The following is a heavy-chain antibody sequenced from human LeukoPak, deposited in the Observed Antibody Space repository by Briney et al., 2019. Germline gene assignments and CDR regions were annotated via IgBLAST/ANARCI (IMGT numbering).Heavy chain of an antibody. Sequence: GGSLRLSCAVSGFTVSSNYMSWVRQAPGKGLEWVSVIYSIGNTYYADSVKGRFTISRDTSKNTVYLQMNSLRAEDTAMYYCARAGLRRPYDYWGQGALVTVSS. D-gene: IGHD3-16*01. CDR1: GFTVSSNY. V-gene: IGHV3-53*01. CDR2: IYSIGNT. J-gene: IGHJ4*02. CDR3: ARAGLRRPYDY.